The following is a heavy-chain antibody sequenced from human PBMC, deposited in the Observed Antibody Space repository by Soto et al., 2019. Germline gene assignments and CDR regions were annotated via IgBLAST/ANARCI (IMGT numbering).Heavy chain of an antibody. J-gene: IGHJ4*02. CDR1: GFTFSSYS. Sequence: LRLYCAASGFTFSSYSMNWVRQAPGKGLGWVSSISSSSSYIYYADSVKGRFTISRDNAKNSLYLQMNSLRAEDTAVYYCARDNDYADYTVYWGQATLVTVTS. D-gene: IGHD4-17*01. CDR2: ISSSSSYI. CDR3: ARDNDYADYTVY. V-gene: IGHV3-21*01.